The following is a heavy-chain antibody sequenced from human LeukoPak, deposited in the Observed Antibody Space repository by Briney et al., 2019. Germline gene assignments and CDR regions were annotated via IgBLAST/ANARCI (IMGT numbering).Heavy chain of an antibody. CDR1: GFTFSSYW. CDR3: AKDLGSYSDYVFDY. D-gene: IGHD4-11*01. Sequence: PGGSLRLSCAAAGFTFSSYWMSWVRQAPGKGLEWVSGISWNSGSIGYADSVKGRFTISRDNAKNSLYLQMNSLRAEDTALYYCAKDLGSYSDYVFDYWGQGTLVTVSS. J-gene: IGHJ4*02. V-gene: IGHV3-9*01. CDR2: ISWNSGSI.